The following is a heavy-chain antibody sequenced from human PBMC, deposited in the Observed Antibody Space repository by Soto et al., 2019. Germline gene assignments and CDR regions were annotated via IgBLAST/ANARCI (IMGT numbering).Heavy chain of an antibody. CDR3: ARGEHLVRNWFDP. Sequence: QVQLQESGPGLVKPSQTLSLTCTVSGGSISSGGYYWSWIRQHPGKGLEWIGYIYYSGSTYYNPSLKTRVTISVDTSKNQFSLKLSSVTAADTAAYYCARGEHLVRNWFDPWGQGTLVTVSS. J-gene: IGHJ5*02. V-gene: IGHV4-31*03. CDR2: IYYSGST. CDR1: GGSISSGGYY. D-gene: IGHD6-6*01.